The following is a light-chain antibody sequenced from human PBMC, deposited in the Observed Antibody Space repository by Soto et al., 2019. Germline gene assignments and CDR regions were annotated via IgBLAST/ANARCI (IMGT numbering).Light chain of an antibody. CDR3: QQRRNWPPIT. J-gene: IGKJ5*01. V-gene: IGKV3-11*01. CDR1: QSVSSY. Sequence: EIVLTQSPATLSLSPGERATLSCRASQSVSSYLAWYQQKPGQAPRLLIYDASNRATGIPARFSGSGSGTYFTHTISSLEPEDFAGYYCQQRRNWPPITFGQGTRLEIK. CDR2: DAS.